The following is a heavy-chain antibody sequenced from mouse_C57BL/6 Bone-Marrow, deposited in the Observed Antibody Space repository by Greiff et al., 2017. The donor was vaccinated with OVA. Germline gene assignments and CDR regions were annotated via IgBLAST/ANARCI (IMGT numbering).Heavy chain of an antibody. CDR3: ARSGLTGPWGNYFDY. J-gene: IGHJ2*01. Sequence: QVQLQQSGAELARPGASVKMSCKASGYTFTSYTMHWVKQRPGQGLEWIGYINPSSGYTKYNQKFKDKATLTADKSSSTAYMQLSSLTSEDSAVYYCARSGLTGPWGNYFDYWGQGTTLTVSS. CDR1: GYTFTSYT. V-gene: IGHV1-4*01. CDR2: INPSSGYT. D-gene: IGHD4-1*01.